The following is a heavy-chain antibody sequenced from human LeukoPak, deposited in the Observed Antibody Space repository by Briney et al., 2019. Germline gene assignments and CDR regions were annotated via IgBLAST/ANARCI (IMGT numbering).Heavy chain of an antibody. CDR2: IYSGGST. CDR1: GFTVSSNY. J-gene: IGHJ5*02. D-gene: IGHD3-22*01. V-gene: IGHV3-53*01. CDR3: ARDDLLHRNWFDP. Sequence: PGGSLRLACAASGFTVSSNYMSWVRQAPGKGLEWVSVIYSGGSTYYADSVKGRFTISRDNSKNTLYLQMNSLRVEDTAFYYCARDDLLHRNWFDPWGQGTLVTVSS.